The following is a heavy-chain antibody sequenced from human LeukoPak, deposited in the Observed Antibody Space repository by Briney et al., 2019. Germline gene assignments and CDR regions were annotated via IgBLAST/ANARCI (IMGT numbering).Heavy chain of an antibody. CDR2: FDPEDGET. D-gene: IGHD3-10*01. Sequence: ASVKVSRKVSGYTLTELSMHWVRQAPGKGLEWMGGFDPEDGETIYAQKFQGRVTMTEDTSTDTAYMELSSLRSEDTAVYYCATDLVMVRGVNLFDYWGQGTLVTVSS. CDR3: ATDLVMVRGVNLFDY. V-gene: IGHV1-24*01. J-gene: IGHJ4*02. CDR1: GYTLTELS.